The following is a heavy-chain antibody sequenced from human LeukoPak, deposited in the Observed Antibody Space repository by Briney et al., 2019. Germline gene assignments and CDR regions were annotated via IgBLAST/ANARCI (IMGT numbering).Heavy chain of an antibody. Sequence: PGGFLRLSCAASGFTFSSYGMHWVRQAPGKGLEWVAFIRYDGSNKYYADSVKGRFTISRDNSKNTLYLQMNSLRAEDTAVYYCAKGTVVRSYYFDYWGQGTLVTVSS. CDR1: GFTFSSYG. V-gene: IGHV3-30*02. CDR3: AKGTVVRSYYFDY. J-gene: IGHJ4*02. D-gene: IGHD4-23*01. CDR2: IRYDGSNK.